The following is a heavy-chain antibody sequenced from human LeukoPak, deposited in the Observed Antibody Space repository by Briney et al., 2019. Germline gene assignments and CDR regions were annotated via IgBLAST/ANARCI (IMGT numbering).Heavy chain of an antibody. D-gene: IGHD1-26*01. Sequence: GASVKVSCKAPGGTFSSYAISWVRQAPGQGLEWMGGIIPVFGTSNYAQKFQGRVTITADESTSTAYMELSSLRSEDTAVYYCAREKVGATTADAFDIWGQGTMVTVSS. J-gene: IGHJ3*02. CDR1: GGTFSSYA. CDR2: IIPVFGTS. CDR3: AREKVGATTADAFDI. V-gene: IGHV1-69*13.